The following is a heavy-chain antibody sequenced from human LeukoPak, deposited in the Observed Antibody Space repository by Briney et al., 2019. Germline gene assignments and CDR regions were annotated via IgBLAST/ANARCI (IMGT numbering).Heavy chain of an antibody. D-gene: IGHD3-10*01. V-gene: IGHV1-2*02. CDR3: ARDYNYYGSGSYLDY. Sequence: ASVKVSCKASGYTFTGYYMHWVRQAPGQGLEWIGWINPNSGGTNYAQKFQGRVTMTRDTSISSAYMELRRLKSDDTAVYYCARDYNYYGSGSYLDYWGGGTLVTVSS. CDR2: INPNSGGT. J-gene: IGHJ4*02. CDR1: GYTFTGYY.